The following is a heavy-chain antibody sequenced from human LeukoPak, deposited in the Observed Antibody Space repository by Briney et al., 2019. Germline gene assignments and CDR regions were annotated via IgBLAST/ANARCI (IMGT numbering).Heavy chain of an antibody. D-gene: IGHD3-16*01. V-gene: IGHV3-64*04. CDR3: ARDPTYGAIDY. Sequence: GGSLRLSCSASGFTFSNYVMHWVRQTPGKGLEYVSVISSNGGSTFYADSVKGRFTISRDNSKNTLYLQMSSLRTEDTAIYYCARDPTYGAIDYWGQGTLVTVSS. J-gene: IGHJ4*02. CDR1: GFTFSNYV. CDR2: ISSNGGST.